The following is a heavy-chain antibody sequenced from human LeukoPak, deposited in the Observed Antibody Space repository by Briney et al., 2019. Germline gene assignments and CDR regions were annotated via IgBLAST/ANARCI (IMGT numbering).Heavy chain of an antibody. J-gene: IGHJ4*02. D-gene: IGHD3-22*01. Sequence: SVKVSCKASGGTFSSYAISWVRQAPGQGLEWMGGIIPIFGTANYAQKFQGRVTITADKSTSTAYMELSSLRSEDTAVYYCARDFLSWERTYYYDSSGYSDYWGQGTLVTVSS. CDR1: GGTFSSYA. CDR2: IIPIFGTA. V-gene: IGHV1-69*06. CDR3: ARDFLSWERTYYYDSSGYSDY.